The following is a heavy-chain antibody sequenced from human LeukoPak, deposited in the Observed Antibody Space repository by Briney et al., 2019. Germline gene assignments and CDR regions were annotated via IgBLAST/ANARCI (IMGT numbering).Heavy chain of an antibody. CDR3: ARRGSLYCRSTSCLGWFDP. J-gene: IGHJ5*02. V-gene: IGHV5-51*01. CDR1: GYSFTSYW. D-gene: IGHD2-2*01. CDR2: IYPGDSDT. Sequence: GESLKISCKGSGYSFTSYWIGWVRQMPGKGLEWMGIIYPGDSDTRYSPSFQGQVTISADKSIGTAYLQWSSLKASDTAMYYCARRGSLYCRSTSCLGWFDPWGQGTLVTVSS.